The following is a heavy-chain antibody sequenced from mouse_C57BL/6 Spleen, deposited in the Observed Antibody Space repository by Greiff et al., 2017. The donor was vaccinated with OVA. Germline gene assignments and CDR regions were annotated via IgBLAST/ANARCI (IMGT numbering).Heavy chain of an antibody. Sequence: QVQLQQPGAELVKPGASVKLSCKASGYTFTSYWMQWVKQRPGQGLEWIGEIDPSDSYTNYNQKFKGKATMTVNTSSSTAYMQLSSLTSEDSAVYYCASYPLEYAMDYWGQGTSVTVSS. J-gene: IGHJ4*01. V-gene: IGHV1-50*01. CDR1: GYTFTSYW. D-gene: IGHD5-5*01. CDR2: IDPSDSYT. CDR3: ASYPLEYAMDY.